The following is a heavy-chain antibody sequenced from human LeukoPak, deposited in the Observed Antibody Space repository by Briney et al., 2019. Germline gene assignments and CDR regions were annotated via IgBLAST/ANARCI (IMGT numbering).Heavy chain of an antibody. Sequence: GRSLRLSCAVSGFTFSNYAMSWVRQAPGKGLEWVSTISGSGGSTYYADSVKGRFTISRDNSKNTVYLQMNSLRAEDTAVYYCAKESGYDVAYFYHGMDVWGQGTTVTVSS. J-gene: IGHJ6*02. CDR1: GFTFSNYA. CDR3: AKESGYDVAYFYHGMDV. V-gene: IGHV3-23*01. CDR2: ISGSGGST. D-gene: IGHD5-12*01.